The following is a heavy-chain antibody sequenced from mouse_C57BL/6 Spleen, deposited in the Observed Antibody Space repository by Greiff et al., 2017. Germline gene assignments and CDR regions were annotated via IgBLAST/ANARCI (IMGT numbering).Heavy chain of an antibody. CDR1: GYTFTSYW. CDR3: ARIDYYGSSYPDY. V-gene: IGHV1-52*01. CDR2: IDPSDSET. J-gene: IGHJ2*01. Sequence: VQLQQSGAELVRPGSSVKLSCKASGYTFTSYWMHWVKQRPIQGLEWIGNIDPSDSETHYNQKFKDKATLTVDKSSSTAYMQLSSLTSEDSAVYYCARIDYYGSSYPDYWGQGTTLTVSS. D-gene: IGHD1-1*01.